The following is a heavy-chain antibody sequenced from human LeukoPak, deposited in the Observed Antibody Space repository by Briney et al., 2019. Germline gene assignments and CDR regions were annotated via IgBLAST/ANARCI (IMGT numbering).Heavy chain of an antibody. CDR1: GFTFDDYA. CDR2: ISWNSGSI. J-gene: IGHJ4*02. CDR3: ARDSNYYGSGSYYNSLDY. D-gene: IGHD3-10*01. Sequence: PGGSLRLSCAASGFTFDDYAMHWVRQAPGKGLEWVSGISWNSGSIGYADSVKGRFTISRDNAKNSLYLQMNSLRAEDTAVYYCARDSNYYGSGSYYNSLDYWGQGTLVTVSS. V-gene: IGHV3-9*01.